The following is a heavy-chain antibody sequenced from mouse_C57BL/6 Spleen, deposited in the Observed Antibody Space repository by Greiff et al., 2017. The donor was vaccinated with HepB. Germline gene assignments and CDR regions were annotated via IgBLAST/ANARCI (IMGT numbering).Heavy chain of an antibody. J-gene: IGHJ2*01. CDR3: ARGSNYFDY. CDR2: IYPYNGVS. Sequence: EVQLQQSGPELVKPGASPPPPCHPSGYSFTGYYMHWVKQSHGNILDWIGYIYPYNGVSSYNQKFKGKATLTVDKSSSTAYMELRSLTSEDSAVYYCARGSNYFDYWGQGTTLTVSS. D-gene: IGHD1-1*01. CDR1: GYSFTGYY. V-gene: IGHV1-31*01.